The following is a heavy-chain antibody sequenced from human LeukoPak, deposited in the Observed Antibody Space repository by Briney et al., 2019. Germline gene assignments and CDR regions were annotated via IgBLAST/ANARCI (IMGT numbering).Heavy chain of an antibody. D-gene: IGHD2-8*01. CDR1: GFTFSGNQ. CDR2: IYTGGRT. V-gene: IGHV3-53*01. J-gene: IGHJ4*02. Sequence: PGGSLRLSCAASGFTFSGNQMSWVRQAPGKGVEWVSVIYTGGRTHYPDSMKGGFTISRDNSKNTLYLQMSSLRADDTAVYYCARKGGVYFDYWGQGALVTVSS. CDR3: ARKGGVYFDY.